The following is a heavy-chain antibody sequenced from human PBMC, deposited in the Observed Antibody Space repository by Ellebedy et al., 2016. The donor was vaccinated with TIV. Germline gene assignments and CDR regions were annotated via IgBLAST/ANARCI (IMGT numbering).Heavy chain of an antibody. CDR2: ISYDGKNQ. V-gene: IGHV3-30*18. Sequence: GESLKISCVASGFIFSNFDMHWVRQAPGKGLEWLTRISYDGKNQYEDSVKGRFSISRDNSKHTLYLQMNSLRADDSAVFYCAKLDSYDVLTGEDYWGQGTLVTVSS. CDR1: GFIFSNFD. CDR3: AKLDSYDVLTGEDY. D-gene: IGHD3-9*01. J-gene: IGHJ4*02.